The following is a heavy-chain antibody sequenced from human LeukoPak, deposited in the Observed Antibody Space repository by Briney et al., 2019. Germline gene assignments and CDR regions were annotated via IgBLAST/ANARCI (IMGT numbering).Heavy chain of an antibody. V-gene: IGHV3-23*01. Sequence: GGSLRLSCAASGLSFSSYAMSWVRQAPGKGLEWVSSISGSGGSTYYADSVKGRFTISRDNSKNKLYLQMDSLRAEDTAVYYCAKVGRWLQLRGRDAYDIWGQGTMVTVSS. CDR1: GLSFSSYA. D-gene: IGHD5-12*01. CDR2: ISGSGGST. J-gene: IGHJ3*02. CDR3: AKVGRWLQLRGRDAYDI.